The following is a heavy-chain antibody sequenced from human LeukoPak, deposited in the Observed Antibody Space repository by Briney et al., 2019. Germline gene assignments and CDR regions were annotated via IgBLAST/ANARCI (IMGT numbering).Heavy chain of an antibody. Sequence: PSETLSLTCTVSGGSISSSSYYWGWIRQPPGKGLEWIGSIYYSGSTYYNPSLKSRVTISVDTSKNQFSLKLSSVTAADTAVYYCARLGDLQAPTAELNWFDPWGQGTLVTVSS. V-gene: IGHV4-39*01. J-gene: IGHJ5*02. D-gene: IGHD3-10*01. CDR2: IYYSGST. CDR1: GGSISSSSYY. CDR3: ARLGDLQAPTAELNWFDP.